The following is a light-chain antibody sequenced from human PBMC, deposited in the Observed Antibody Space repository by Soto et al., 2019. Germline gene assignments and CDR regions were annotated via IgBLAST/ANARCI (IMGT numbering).Light chain of an antibody. J-gene: IGKJ1*01. CDR1: QSISSW. CDR3: QQYNSYSWT. V-gene: IGKV1-5*03. Sequence: DIQMTQSPSTLSASVGDRVTITCRASQSISSWLAWYQQKPGKAPKLLISQASSLESGVPSRFSCSGSETEFTLTISGLHPDDFASYYCQQYNSYSWTFGQGTKVDI. CDR2: QAS.